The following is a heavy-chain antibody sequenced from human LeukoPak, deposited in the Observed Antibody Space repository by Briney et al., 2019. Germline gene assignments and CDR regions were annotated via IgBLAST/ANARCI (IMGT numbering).Heavy chain of an antibody. D-gene: IGHD6-19*01. CDR2: IHYSGST. J-gene: IGHJ4*02. V-gene: IGHV4-59*08. Sequence: SETLSLTCTVSGASISSYYWNWIRQPPGKGLEWIGYIHYSGSTKYNPSLKSRATISVDTSKNQFSLKLSSVTAADTAVYYCARWYSSGWAFDYWGQGTLVTVSS. CDR3: ARWYSSGWAFDY. CDR1: GASISSYY.